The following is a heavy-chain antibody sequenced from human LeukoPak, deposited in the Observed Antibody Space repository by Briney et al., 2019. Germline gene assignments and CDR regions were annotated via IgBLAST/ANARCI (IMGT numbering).Heavy chain of an antibody. V-gene: IGHV3-30-3*01. J-gene: IGHJ3*01. CDR1: GFTFSSNA. CDR2: ISYDGGNT. CDR3: ATRTSGAFDF. Sequence: PGRFLRLSCAASGFTFSSNAIHWVRQAPGKGLEWVAEISYDGGNTYYADSVKGRFTISRDNSKNTLYLQMNSLRAEDTAVYYCATRTSGAFDFWGQGTMVIVS.